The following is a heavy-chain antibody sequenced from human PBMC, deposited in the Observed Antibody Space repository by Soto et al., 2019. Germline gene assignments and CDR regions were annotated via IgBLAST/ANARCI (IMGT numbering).Heavy chain of an antibody. D-gene: IGHD2-15*01. CDR2: MNPNSGNT. V-gene: IGHV1-8*01. CDR3: ARGQLSRYCSGGSCYSGDYYGMDV. Sequence: QVQLVQSGAEVKKPGASVKVSCKASGYTFTSYDINWVRQATGQGLEWMVWMNPNSGNTGYAQKFQGRVTMTRNTSISTAYMELSSLRSEDTAVYYCARGQLSRYCSGGSCYSGDYYGMDVWGQGTTVTVSS. J-gene: IGHJ6*02. CDR1: GYTFTSYD.